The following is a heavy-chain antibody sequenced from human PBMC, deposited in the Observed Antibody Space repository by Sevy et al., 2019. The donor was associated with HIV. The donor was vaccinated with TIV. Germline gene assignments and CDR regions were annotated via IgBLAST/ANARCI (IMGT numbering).Heavy chain of an antibody. J-gene: IGHJ4*02. CDR3: VRNSLKTSAVHLPYYFDF. CDR2: ISHSGNTI. D-gene: IGHD3-9*01. Sequence: GGSLRLSCAASGFTFTDYYVSWIRQSPGKGLEWVSYISHSGNTIYYADSVNGRFTISRDNAKNSLFLHMTSLTAEDTAFYYCVRNSLKTSAVHLPYYFDFWGQGTLVTVSS. CDR1: GFTFTDYY. V-gene: IGHV3-11*01.